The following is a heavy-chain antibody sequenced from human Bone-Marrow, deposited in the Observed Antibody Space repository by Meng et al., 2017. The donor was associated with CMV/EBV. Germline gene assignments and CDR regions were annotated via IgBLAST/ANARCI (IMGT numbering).Heavy chain of an antibody. D-gene: IGHD2-2*01. V-gene: IGHV4-38-2*02. J-gene: IGHJ4*02. CDR3: ARVKGATGPAYYFDH. Sequence: SETLSLTCTVSGHSISVGYYWGWVRQPPGKGLEWIASIYHSGTSYYNPSLKSRATISVDTSNSLFSLKLSSVTAADTAVYYCARVKGATGPAYYFDHWGQGALVAFSS. CDR2: IYHSGTS. CDR1: GHSISVGYY.